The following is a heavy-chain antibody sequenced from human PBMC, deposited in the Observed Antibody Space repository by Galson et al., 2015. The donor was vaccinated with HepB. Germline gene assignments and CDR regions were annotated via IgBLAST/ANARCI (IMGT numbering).Heavy chain of an antibody. CDR3: TTECPSGTTCYFDGRQGFEY. Sequence: SLRLSCAASGFTFSNAWMNWVRQAPGKGLEWVGRIKSKTDGGTIDYAAPVKGRFTISRDDSKNTVFLQINGLKTEDTAAYYCTTECPSGTTCYFDGRQGFEYWGQGTLVTVSS. D-gene: IGHD2-2*01. J-gene: IGHJ4*02. CDR2: IKSKTDGGTI. CDR1: GFTFSNAW. V-gene: IGHV3-15*07.